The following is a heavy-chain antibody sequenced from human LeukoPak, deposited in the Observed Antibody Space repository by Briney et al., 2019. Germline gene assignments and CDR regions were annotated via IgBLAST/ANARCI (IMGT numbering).Heavy chain of an antibody. J-gene: IGHJ5*02. Sequence: GGSLRLSCAASGFTFSSYAMHWVRQAPGKGLEWVAVISYDGSNKYYADSVKGRFTISRDNSKNPLYLQMNSLRAEDTAVYYCARGDIAAAINWFDPWGQGTLVTVSS. D-gene: IGHD6-13*01. V-gene: IGHV3-30-3*01. CDR2: ISYDGSNK. CDR1: GFTFSSYA. CDR3: ARGDIAAAINWFDP.